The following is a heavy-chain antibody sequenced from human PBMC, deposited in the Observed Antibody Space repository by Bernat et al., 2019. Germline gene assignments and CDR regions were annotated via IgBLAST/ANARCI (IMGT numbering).Heavy chain of an antibody. D-gene: IGHD2-21*01. V-gene: IGHV1-69*01. CDR1: GCTFSSYA. J-gene: IGHJ6*02. Sequence: QVQLVQSGAEVKKPGSSVKVSCKASGCTFSSYAISWVRQAPGQGLEWMGGIIPIFGTANYAQKFQGRVKINADESTSTAYMELSRLRSEDTAVYYCARGVKGDHLNPDCYYYYGMDVWGQGTTVTVSS. CDR3: ARGVKGDHLNPDCYYYYGMDV. CDR2: IIPIFGTA.